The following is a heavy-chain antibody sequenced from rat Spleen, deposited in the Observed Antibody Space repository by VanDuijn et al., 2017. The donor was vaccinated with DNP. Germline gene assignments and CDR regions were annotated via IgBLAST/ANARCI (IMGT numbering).Heavy chain of an antibody. Sequence: EVQLVESGGGLIPPGRSLKVSCEASGLPFRDYYMAWVRQAPTKGLDWVASISYDGGSSYYRDSVKGRFTISRDNAKSGLYLQMDSLRSEDTATYYCTTSGSAGFVYWGQGTLVTVSS. D-gene: IGHD5-1*01. J-gene: IGHJ3*01. CDR3: TTSGSAGFVY. CDR1: GLPFRDYY. CDR2: ISYDGGSS. V-gene: IGHV5-20*01.